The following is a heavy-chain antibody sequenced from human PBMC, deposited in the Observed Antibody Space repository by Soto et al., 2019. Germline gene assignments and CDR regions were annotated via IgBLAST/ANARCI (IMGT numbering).Heavy chain of an antibody. J-gene: IGHJ3*02. CDR2: IYYSGST. CDR1: GDSISSYN. V-gene: IGHV4-59*01. Sequence: SETLSLTCTVSGDSISSYNLAWIRQPPGKGLEWIGYIYYSGSTYYNPSLKSRVTISVDTSKNQFSLKLSSVTAADTAVYYCARNYGHAFDIWGQGTMVTVSS. CDR3: ARNYGHAFDI. D-gene: IGHD1-7*01.